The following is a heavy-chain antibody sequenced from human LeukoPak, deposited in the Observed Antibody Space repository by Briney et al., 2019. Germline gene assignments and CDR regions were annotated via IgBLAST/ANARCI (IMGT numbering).Heavy chain of an antibody. CDR1: GFIFSNYG. D-gene: IGHD6-19*01. J-gene: IGHJ4*02. Sequence: GGSLRLSCAASGFIFSNYGMNWVRQAPGKGLEWVAAISASGSATSYADSVRGRFTISRDNSKSTTYLQMNSLRAEDTAVYYCARDIAVAGDDYWGQGTLVTVSS. CDR3: ARDIAVAGDDY. CDR2: ISASGSAT. V-gene: IGHV3-23*01.